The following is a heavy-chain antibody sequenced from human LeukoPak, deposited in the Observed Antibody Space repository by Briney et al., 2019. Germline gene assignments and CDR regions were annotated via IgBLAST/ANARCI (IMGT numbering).Heavy chain of an antibody. J-gene: IGHJ4*02. CDR1: GFIFSDYY. V-gene: IGHV3-11*05. CDR2: ISSSSSYT. CDR3: ARAVSVSSYYFYC. Sequence: KPGGSLRLSCAASGFIFSDYYMSWIRQAPGKGLEWISYISSSSSYTNYVDSVKGRFTISRDNAKNSLYLQMNSLRAEDTAVYYCARAVSVSSYYFYCWGQGTLVTVSS. D-gene: IGHD5/OR15-5a*01.